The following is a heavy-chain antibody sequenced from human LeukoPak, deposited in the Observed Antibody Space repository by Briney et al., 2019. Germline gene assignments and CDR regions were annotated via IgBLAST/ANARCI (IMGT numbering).Heavy chain of an antibody. V-gene: IGHV3-7*01. CDR1: GFTFSSYW. CDR3: ARERGSGSYTDV. CDR2: IKQDGSEK. D-gene: IGHD1-26*01. Sequence: GGSLRPSCAASGFTFSSYWMSWVRQAPGRGLEWVANIKQDGSEKYYVDSVKGRFTISRDNAKNSLYLQMNSLRAEDTAVYYCARERGSGSYTDVWVQGTTVTVSS. J-gene: IGHJ6*03.